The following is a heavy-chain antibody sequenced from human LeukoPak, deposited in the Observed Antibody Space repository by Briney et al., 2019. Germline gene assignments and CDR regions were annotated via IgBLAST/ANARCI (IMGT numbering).Heavy chain of an antibody. V-gene: IGHV1-69*05. CDR3: ARDRGLIVGAAVDY. Sequence: SVKVSCKASGGTFSSYAISWVRQAPGQGLEWMGRIIPIFGTANYAQKFQGRVTITTDESTSTAYMELSSLGSADTAVYYCARDRGLIVGAAVDYWGQGTLVTVSS. D-gene: IGHD1-26*01. CDR2: IIPIFGTA. J-gene: IGHJ4*02. CDR1: GGTFSSYA.